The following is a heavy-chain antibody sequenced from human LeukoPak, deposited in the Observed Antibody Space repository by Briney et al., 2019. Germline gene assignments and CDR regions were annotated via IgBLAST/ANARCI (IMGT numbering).Heavy chain of an antibody. D-gene: IGHD3-22*01. CDR3: ARTYYYDSYFDY. J-gene: IGHJ4*02. V-gene: IGHV1-69*05. CDR2: IIPIFGTA. Sequence: SVKVSCKASGGTFSSYAIRWVRQAPGQGLEWMGGIIPIFGTANYAQKFQGRVTITTDESTSTAYMELSSLRSEDTAVYYCARTYYYDSYFDYWGQGTPVTVSS. CDR1: GGTFSSYA.